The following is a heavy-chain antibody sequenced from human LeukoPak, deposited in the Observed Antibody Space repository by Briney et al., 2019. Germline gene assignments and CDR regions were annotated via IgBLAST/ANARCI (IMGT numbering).Heavy chain of an antibody. V-gene: IGHV3-23*01. CDR1: GFAFSVYA. D-gene: IGHD6-19*01. CDR2: INPNSGTT. Sequence: PGGSLTLSCTAPGFAFSVYAMSWLRQPPAKGLDRVSTINPNSGTTSYPASVRGRFTISRDNSKNTLYLHLTTLRPDDTATYYCAKPISGGLAVTADWFHPWGQGTLVVVSS. J-gene: IGHJ5*01. CDR3: AKPISGGLAVTADWFHP.